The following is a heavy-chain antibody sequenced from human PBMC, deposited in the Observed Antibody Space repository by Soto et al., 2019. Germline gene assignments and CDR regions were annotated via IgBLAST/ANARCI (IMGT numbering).Heavy chain of an antibody. D-gene: IGHD2-2*01. V-gene: IGHV5-51*01. CDR2: IYPGDSDT. CDR1: GYSFTSYW. J-gene: IGHJ6*02. Sequence: GESLKISCKGSGYSFTSYWIGWVRQMPGKGLEWMGIIYPGDSDTRYSPSFQGQVTISADKSISTAYPQWSSLKASDTAMYYCARQYCSSTSCPAYGMDVWGQGTTVTAP. CDR3: ARQYCSSTSCPAYGMDV.